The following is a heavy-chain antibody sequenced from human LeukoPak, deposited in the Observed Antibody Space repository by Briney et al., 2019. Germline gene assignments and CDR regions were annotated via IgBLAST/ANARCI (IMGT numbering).Heavy chain of an antibody. D-gene: IGHD2-2*01. V-gene: IGHV1-46*01. Sequence: ASVKVSCKASGYRFTSHYMHWVRQAPGQGLEWMGIINPSGGSPTYAQKFQGRVTMTGDTSTSTVYMELSSLRSEDTAVYYCARGTPLFDYWGQGTLVTVSS. CDR1: GYRFTSHY. CDR2: INPSGGSP. CDR3: ARGTPLFDY. J-gene: IGHJ4*02.